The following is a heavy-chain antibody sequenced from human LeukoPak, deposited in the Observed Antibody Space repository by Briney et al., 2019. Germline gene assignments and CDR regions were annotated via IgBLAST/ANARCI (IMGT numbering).Heavy chain of an antibody. V-gene: IGHV4-59*01. J-gene: IGHJ2*01. CDR2: IYYSGST. CDR1: GGSISSYY. D-gene: IGHD2-2*01. CDR3: ARGLGYCSSTSCPYWYFDL. Sequence: SKTLSLTCTVSGGSISSYYWSWIRQPPGKGLEWIGYIYYSGSTNYNPSLKSRVTISVDTSKNQFSLKLSSVTAADTAVYYCARGLGYCSSTSCPYWYFDLWGRGTLVTVSS.